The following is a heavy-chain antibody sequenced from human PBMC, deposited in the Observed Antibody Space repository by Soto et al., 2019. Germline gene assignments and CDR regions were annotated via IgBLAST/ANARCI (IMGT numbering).Heavy chain of an antibody. CDR3: ESGDAWGVLIAY. J-gene: IGHJ4*02. Sequence: PSETLSLTCTFSGASINSGGYYCNWFRLLPWRGLEWIGYIYFTGNTYYNPSLESRVTISLDTPQNQFSLELNSVSAADTAVYYCESGDAWGVLIAYWGQGALVIVSS. D-gene: IGHD2-21*02. CDR2: IYFTGNT. CDR1: GASINSGGYY. V-gene: IGHV4-31*03.